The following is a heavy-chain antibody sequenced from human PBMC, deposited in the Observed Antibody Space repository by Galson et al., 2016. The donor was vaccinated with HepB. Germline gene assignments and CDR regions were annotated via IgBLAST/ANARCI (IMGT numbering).Heavy chain of an antibody. J-gene: IGHJ1*01. CDR3: ARGSYYYDSSGLAEYFQH. Sequence: SLRLSCAASGFTFSSYAMHWVRQAPGKGLEWVAVISYDGSIKYYADSVKGRFNISRDNSKNKLYLQMNSMRAEDTAVYYCARGSYYYDSSGLAEYFQHWGQATLGTVSS. CDR2: ISYDGSIK. CDR1: GFTFSSYA. D-gene: IGHD3-22*01. V-gene: IGHV3-30-3*01.